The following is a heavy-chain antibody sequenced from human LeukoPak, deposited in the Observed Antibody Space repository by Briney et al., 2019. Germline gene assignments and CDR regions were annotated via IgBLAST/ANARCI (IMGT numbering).Heavy chain of an antibody. CDR3: ARDFVGVCSGGSCYLDAFDI. J-gene: IGHJ3*02. V-gene: IGHV1-18*01. CDR2: ISAYNGNT. Sequence: ASVKVSCKASGYTFTNYGVSWVRQAPGQGLEWMGWISAYNGNTNYAQKLQGRVTMTTDTSTSTAYMELRSLRSDDTAVYYCARDFVGVCSGGSCYLDAFDIWGQRTMVTVSS. CDR1: GYTFTNYG. D-gene: IGHD2-15*01.